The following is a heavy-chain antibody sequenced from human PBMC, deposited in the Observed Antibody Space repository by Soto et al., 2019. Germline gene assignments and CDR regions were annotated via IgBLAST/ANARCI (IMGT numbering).Heavy chain of an antibody. V-gene: IGHV4-31*03. CDR2: IYYSGST. Sequence: PSETLSLTCTVSGGSISSGGYYWSWIRQHPGKGLEWIGYIYYSGSTYYNPSLKSRVTISVDTSKNQFSLKLSSVTAADTAVYYCAGVSYDRSGYWAFDYWGQGTLVTVSS. CDR3: AGVSYDRSGYWAFDY. J-gene: IGHJ4*02. CDR1: GGSISSGGYY. D-gene: IGHD3-22*01.